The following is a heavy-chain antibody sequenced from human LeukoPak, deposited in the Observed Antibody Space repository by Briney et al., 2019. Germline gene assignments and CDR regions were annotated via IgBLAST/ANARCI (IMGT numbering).Heavy chain of an antibody. J-gene: IGHJ4*02. D-gene: IGHD4-17*01. CDR2: INSDGSST. CDR1: GFTFSSYW. V-gene: IGHV3-74*01. CDR3: ARDDYGDYLW. Sequence: GGSLRLSCAASGFTFSSYWMHWVRQAPGKGLVRVSRINSDGSSTSYGDSVKGRFTISRDNAKNTLYLHMNSLRAEDTAVYYCARDDYGDYLWWGQGTLVTVSS.